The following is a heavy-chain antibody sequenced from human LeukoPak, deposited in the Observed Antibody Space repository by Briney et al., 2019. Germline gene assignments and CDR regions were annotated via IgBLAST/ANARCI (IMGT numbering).Heavy chain of an antibody. CDR3: ARGTPLAY. CDR1: GGSFSGYY. Sequence: SETLSLTCAVYGGSFSGYYWSWIRQPPGKGLEWIREINHSGSTNYNPSLKSRVTISVDTSKNQFSLKLSSVTAADTAVYYCARGTPLAYWGQGTLVTVSS. J-gene: IGHJ4*02. V-gene: IGHV4-34*01. CDR2: INHSGST. D-gene: IGHD4-23*01.